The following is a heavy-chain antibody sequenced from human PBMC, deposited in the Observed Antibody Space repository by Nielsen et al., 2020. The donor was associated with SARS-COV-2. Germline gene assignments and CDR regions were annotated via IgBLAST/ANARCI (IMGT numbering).Heavy chain of an antibody. CDR3: ARRVRCDY. J-gene: IGHJ4*02. Sequence: GESLKISCAASGFTFSSYAMSWVRQAPGKGLEWVSAISGSGGSTYYADSVKGRFTISRDNSKNTLYLQMNSLRAEDTAVYYCARRVRCDYWGQGTLVTVSS. CDR2: ISGSGGST. CDR1: GFTFSSYA. D-gene: IGHD3-16*01. V-gene: IGHV3-23*01.